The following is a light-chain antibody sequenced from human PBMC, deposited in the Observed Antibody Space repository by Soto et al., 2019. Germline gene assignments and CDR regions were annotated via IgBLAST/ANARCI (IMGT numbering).Light chain of an antibody. CDR3: QPYNSYSRT. Sequence: DSQMTQSPSSVSASVGDRVTITCRASQGIDSYLAWYQQRPGKVPQLLIYKASSLESGVPSRFSGSGSGTEFTLTISSLQPDDFATYYCQPYNSYSRTFGQGTKVDIK. CDR1: QGIDSY. CDR2: KAS. V-gene: IGKV1-5*03. J-gene: IGKJ1*01.